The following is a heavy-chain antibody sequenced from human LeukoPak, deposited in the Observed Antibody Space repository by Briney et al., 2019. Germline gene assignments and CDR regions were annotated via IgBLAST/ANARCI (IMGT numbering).Heavy chain of an antibody. CDR2: LSPDSKYK. J-gene: IGHJ4*02. V-gene: IGHV3-21*01. CDR1: GGTCSTYS. D-gene: IGHD5-12*01. Sequence: GGSRRLSCAASGGTCSTYSKNWLRLAPGKGVEWVSSLSPDSKYKYYVGSVRGPFTSPRDNPQSSLYLQMNSLRAKATAVYYCVRGGYRGFDDEYWRQGPLVTVSS. CDR3: VRGGYRGFDDEY.